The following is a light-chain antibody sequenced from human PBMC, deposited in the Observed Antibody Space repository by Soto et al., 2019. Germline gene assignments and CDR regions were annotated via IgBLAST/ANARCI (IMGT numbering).Light chain of an antibody. CDR3: QQYGSWSTWT. J-gene: IGKJ1*01. V-gene: IGKV3-20*01. CDR1: QSVSSSY. Sequence: EIVLTQSPGTLSLSPGERATLSCRASQSVSSSYLAWYQQKPGQAPRLLIYGASSRDTGIPYRFRGSWSGTDFTLTISRLQPEDFAVYYCQQYGSWSTWTFGQGTKVEIK. CDR2: GAS.